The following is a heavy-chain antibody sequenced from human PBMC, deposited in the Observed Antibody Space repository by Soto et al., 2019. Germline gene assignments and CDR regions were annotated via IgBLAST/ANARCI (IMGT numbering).Heavy chain of an antibody. CDR1: GGSISSGCYY. D-gene: IGHD5-18*01. CDR2: IYYSGST. Sequence: SETLSVTCTVSGGSISSGCYYWSWIRQHPGKGLEWIGYIYYSGSTYYNPSLKSRVTISVDTSKNQFSLKLSSVTAADTAVYYCAREGVDTAMDNYYFDYWGQGTLVTVSS. J-gene: IGHJ4*02. V-gene: IGHV4-31*03. CDR3: AREGVDTAMDNYYFDY.